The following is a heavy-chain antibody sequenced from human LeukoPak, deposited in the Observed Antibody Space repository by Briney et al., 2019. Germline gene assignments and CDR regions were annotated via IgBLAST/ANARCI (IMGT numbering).Heavy chain of an antibody. D-gene: IGHD3-3*01. V-gene: IGHV3-30*02. Sequence: GGSLRLSCAASGFTFSSYGIHWVRQAPGKGLEWVAFIRYDGSHKYYADSVKGRFTISRDNSKNSLYLQMNSLRAEDTAVYYCARATIFGLVIKYYFDYWGQGTLVTVSS. CDR3: ARATIFGLVIKYYFDY. CDR2: IRYDGSHK. CDR1: GFTFSSYG. J-gene: IGHJ4*02.